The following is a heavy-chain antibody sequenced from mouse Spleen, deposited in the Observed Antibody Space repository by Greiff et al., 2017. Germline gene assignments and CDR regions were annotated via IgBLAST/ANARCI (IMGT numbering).Heavy chain of an antibody. J-gene: IGHJ4*01. CDR2: IDPETGGT. CDR1: GYTFTDYE. CDR3: TRWRTIYYGDYEGAMDY. V-gene: IGHV1-15*01. Sequence: QVTLKVSGAELVRPGASVTLSCKASGYTFTDYEMHWVKQTPVHGLEWIGAIDPETGGTAYNQKFKGKAILTADKSSSTAYMELRSLTSEDSAVYYCTRWRTIYYGDYEGAMDYWGQGTSVTVSS. D-gene: IGHD2-13*01.